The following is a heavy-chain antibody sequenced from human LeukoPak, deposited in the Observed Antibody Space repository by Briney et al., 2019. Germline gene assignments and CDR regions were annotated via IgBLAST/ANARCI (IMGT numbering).Heavy chain of an antibody. V-gene: IGHV4-39*07. D-gene: IGHD3-3*01. J-gene: IGHJ5*02. CDR1: GGSISSSSYY. Sequence: PSETLSLTCTVSGGSISSSSYYWGWIRQPPGKGLEWIGSIYYSGSTYYNPSLKSRVTISVDTSKNQFSLKLSSVTAADTAVYYCARVEGIDFWSGYYPNWFDPWGQGTLVTVSS. CDR3: ARVEGIDFWSGYYPNWFDP. CDR2: IYYSGST.